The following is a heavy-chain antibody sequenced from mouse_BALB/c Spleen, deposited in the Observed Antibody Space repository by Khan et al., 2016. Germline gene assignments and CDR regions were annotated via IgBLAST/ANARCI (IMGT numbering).Heavy chain of an antibody. Sequence: EVELVESGPSLVKPSQTLSLTCSVTGDSITSGYWNWIRKFPGNKLEYMGYISYSGSTYYNPSLKSRISITRDTSKNQYYLQLNSVTTEDTATYYGARYDGSSYGRAMDYWGQGTSVTVSS. CDR2: ISYSGST. CDR1: GDSITSGY. J-gene: IGHJ4*01. CDR3: ARYDGSSYGRAMDY. V-gene: IGHV3-8*02. D-gene: IGHD1-1*01.